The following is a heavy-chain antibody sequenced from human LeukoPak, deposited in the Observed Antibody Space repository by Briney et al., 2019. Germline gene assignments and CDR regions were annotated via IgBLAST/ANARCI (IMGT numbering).Heavy chain of an antibody. J-gene: IGHJ6*03. D-gene: IGHD3-3*01. V-gene: IGHV4-38-2*01. CDR1: GYSISSGYY. CDR3: ARTYYDFWSGYYTDYYYYYMDV. CDR2: IYHSGST. Sequence: SETLSLTCAASGYSISSGYYWGWIRQPPGKGLEWIGSIYHSGSTYYNPSLKSRVTISVDTSKNQFSLKLSSVTAADTAVYYCARTYYDFWSGYYTDYYYYYMDVWGKGTTVTVSS.